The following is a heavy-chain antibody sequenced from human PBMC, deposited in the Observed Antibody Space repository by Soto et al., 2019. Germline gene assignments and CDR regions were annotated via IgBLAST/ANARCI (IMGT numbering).Heavy chain of an antibody. CDR1: GGSISSGGYY. CDR2: IYYSGST. D-gene: IGHD1-26*01. CDR3: ARVHSGSYFPSPYYFDY. J-gene: IGHJ4*02. Sequence: SETLSLTCPVSGGSISSGGYYWSWIRQHPGKGLEWIGYIYYSGSTYYNPSLKSRVTISVDTSKNQFSLKLSSVTAADTAVYYCARVHSGSYFPSPYYFDYRGQGTLVTVS. V-gene: IGHV4-31*03.